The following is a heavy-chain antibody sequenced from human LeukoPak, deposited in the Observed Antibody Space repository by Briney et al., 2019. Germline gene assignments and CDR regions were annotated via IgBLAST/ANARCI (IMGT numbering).Heavy chain of an antibody. CDR3: ARAVGPYDY. CDR2: IWYDGSNK. D-gene: IGHD3-10*01. Sequence: GGSLRLSCAASGFTFSTYGMHWVRQAPGKGVEWVAVIWYDGSNKYYADSVKGRFTISRDNSKNTLYLQMNSLRVEDTAVYYCARAVGPYDYWGQGTLVTVSS. J-gene: IGHJ4*02. CDR1: GFTFSTYG. V-gene: IGHV3-33*01.